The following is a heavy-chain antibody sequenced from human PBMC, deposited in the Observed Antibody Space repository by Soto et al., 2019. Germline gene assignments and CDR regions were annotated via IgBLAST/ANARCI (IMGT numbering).Heavy chain of an antibody. D-gene: IGHD3-3*01. Sequence: GGSLILSCAASGYTFSDYYLSWIRQAPGKGLEWISYIDTSSTKIYYADSVRGRFTISRDNGKNSLFLEMNNLRVEDTAVYFCASHYDLWTGYLSPVDYWGRGTLVTVSS. CDR1: GYTFSDYY. CDR3: ASHYDLWTGYLSPVDY. CDR2: IDTSSTKI. V-gene: IGHV3-11*01. J-gene: IGHJ4*02.